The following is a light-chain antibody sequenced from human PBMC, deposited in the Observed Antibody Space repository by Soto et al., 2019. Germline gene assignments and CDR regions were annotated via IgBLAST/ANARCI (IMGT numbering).Light chain of an antibody. CDR1: QSVSSY. V-gene: IGKV3-15*01. CDR2: DAS. CDR3: QQYNNWPPYT. J-gene: IGKJ2*01. Sequence: EIVLTQSPATLSVSPGERATLSCRASQSVSSYLAWYQQKPGQAPRLLIYDASTRATGIPARFSGSGSGTEFTLTISSLQSEDFAFYSCQQYNNWPPYTFGQGTKLEIK.